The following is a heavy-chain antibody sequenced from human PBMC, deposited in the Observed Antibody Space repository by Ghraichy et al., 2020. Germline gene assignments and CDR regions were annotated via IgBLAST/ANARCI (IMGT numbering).Heavy chain of an antibody. CDR2: IYYSGST. J-gene: IGHJ4*02. CDR1: GGSVSSGSYY. CDR3: ARAGCHYYNSSGYPSFDY. D-gene: IGHD3-22*01. V-gene: IGHV4-61*01. Sequence: SETLSLTCTVSGGSVSSGSYYWSWIRQPPGKGLVWIGYIYYSGSTNYNPSLKIRVTISVATSKNQFSLKLSSVTAADTAVYYCARAGCHYYNSSGYPSFDYWGQGTLVTVSS.